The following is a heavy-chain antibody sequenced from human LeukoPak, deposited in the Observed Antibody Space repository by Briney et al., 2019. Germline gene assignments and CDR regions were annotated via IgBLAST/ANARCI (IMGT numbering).Heavy chain of an antibody. Sequence: GGSLRLSCAASGFTFSSYWMYWVRQAPGKGLEWVSGISGSGDNTYYADSVKGRFTISRDNSKNTLYVQVNSLGTEDTAAYYCAKGSYYDSSGSFYFDYWGQGTLVTVSS. J-gene: IGHJ4*02. V-gene: IGHV3-23*01. CDR3: AKGSYYDSSGSFYFDY. CDR1: GFTFSSYW. CDR2: ISGSGDNT. D-gene: IGHD3-22*01.